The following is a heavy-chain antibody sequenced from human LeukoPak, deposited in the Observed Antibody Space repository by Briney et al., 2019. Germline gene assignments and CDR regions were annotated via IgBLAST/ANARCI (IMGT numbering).Heavy chain of an antibody. Sequence: SETLSLTCAVSGGSISSSNWWSWVRQPPGKGLEWIGEIYHSGSTNYNPSLKSRVTISVDKSKNQFSLKLSSVTAADTAVYYCARSGRGRSYDWGSTSQGAYYYYGMDVWGQGTTVTVSS. D-gene: IGHD2-2*01. V-gene: IGHV4-4*02. CDR1: GGSISSSNW. CDR3: ARSGRGRSYDWGSTSQGAYYYYGMDV. CDR2: IYHSGST. J-gene: IGHJ6*02.